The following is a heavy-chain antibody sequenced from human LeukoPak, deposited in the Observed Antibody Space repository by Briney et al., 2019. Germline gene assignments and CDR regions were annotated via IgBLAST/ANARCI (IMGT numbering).Heavy chain of an antibody. CDR3: ARDLRSQRLFDY. J-gene: IGHJ4*02. CDR1: GYTFTAYY. Sequence: GASVKVSCKTSGYTFTAYYMHWVRQAPGQGLEWMGWINPNSGGTNYAQKFQGRVTMTRDTSISTAYMELSRLRSDDTAVYYCARDLRSQRLFDYWGQGTLVTVSS. CDR2: INPNSGGT. V-gene: IGHV1-2*02.